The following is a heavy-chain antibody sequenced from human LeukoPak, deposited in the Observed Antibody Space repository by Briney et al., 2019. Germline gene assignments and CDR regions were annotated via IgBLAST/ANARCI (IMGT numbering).Heavy chain of an antibody. CDR3: ARAGGSSGWYEAFDY. V-gene: IGHV3-11*06. Sequence: GGSLRLSCAASGFTFSDYYMSWIRQAPGKGLEWVSYISSSSSYTNYADSVKGRFTISRDNAKSSLYLQMNSLRAEDTAVYYCARAGGSSGWYEAFDYWGQGTLVTVSS. J-gene: IGHJ4*02. D-gene: IGHD6-19*01. CDR1: GFTFSDYY. CDR2: ISSSSSYT.